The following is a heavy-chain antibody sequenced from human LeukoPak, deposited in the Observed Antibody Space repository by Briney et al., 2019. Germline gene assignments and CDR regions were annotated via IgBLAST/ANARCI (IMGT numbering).Heavy chain of an antibody. J-gene: IGHJ4*02. D-gene: IGHD3-16*01. CDR1: GYTFTTHA. V-gene: IGHV1-3*01. CDR3: ASKPRGESRPFTY. CDR2: SNVRNGDT. Sequence: GASVKVSCKGSGYTFTTHAVHWVRHAPGQRGERRGGSNVRNGDTGYSQKIQDRETITRDTYASTGNMEMRRLISENTAVYYCASKPRGESRPFTYWGEATLVTLPS.